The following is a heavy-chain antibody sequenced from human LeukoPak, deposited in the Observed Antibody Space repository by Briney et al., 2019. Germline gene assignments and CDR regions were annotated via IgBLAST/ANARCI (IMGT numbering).Heavy chain of an antibody. CDR2: TSASGGSE. D-gene: IGHD4/OR15-4a*01. V-gene: IGHV3-23*01. CDR3: AKALTDHQDLDAFDF. CDR1: GFTVSSNY. Sequence: PGGSLRLSCAASGFTVSSNYMRWVRQAPGKGLEWVSGTSASGGSEYYADSVRGRFTISRDTSKNVLFLQMNSLRAEDTALYYCAKALTDHQDLDAFDFWGQGTVVTVSS. J-gene: IGHJ3*01.